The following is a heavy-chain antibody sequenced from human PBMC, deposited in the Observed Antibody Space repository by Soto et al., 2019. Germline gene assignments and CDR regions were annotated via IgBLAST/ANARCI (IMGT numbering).Heavy chain of an antibody. CDR1: GDSVSSNSAT. D-gene: IGHD3-16*01. V-gene: IGHV6-1*01. CDR3: ARLIGNSWLDS. Sequence: PSQTLSLTCVISGDSVSSNSATWYWIRQSPSRGLVWLGRTFYRSKWYNDYVVSVKSRITINPDTSNNQLSLQLNSVTPDDTAVYYCARLIGNSWLDSWGQGTLVTVSS. J-gene: IGHJ5*01. CDR2: TFYRSKWYN.